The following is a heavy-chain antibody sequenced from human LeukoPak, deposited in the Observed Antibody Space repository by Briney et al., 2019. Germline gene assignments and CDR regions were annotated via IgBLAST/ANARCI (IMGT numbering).Heavy chain of an antibody. V-gene: IGHV3-21*01. D-gene: IGHD6-19*01. CDR2: ISSSSGYI. CDR1: GFTFSSYS. J-gene: IGHJ4*02. Sequence: GGSLRLSCAASGFTFSSYSMNWVRQAPGKGLEWASSISSSSGYIYYADSVKGRFTNSRDNAKNSLYLQMNSLRAEDTAVYYCARGRAVAGTGYGYWGQGTLVTVSS. CDR3: ARGRAVAGTGYGY.